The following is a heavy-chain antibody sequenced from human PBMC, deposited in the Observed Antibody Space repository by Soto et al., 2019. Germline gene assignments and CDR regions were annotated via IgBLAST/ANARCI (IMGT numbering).Heavy chain of an antibody. CDR3: ARELVPYYYYGMDV. CDR1: GGSISSGDYY. J-gene: IGHJ6*02. D-gene: IGHD3-10*02. V-gene: IGHV4-30-4*01. Sequence: ASETLSLTCTVSGGSISSGDYYWSWIRQPPGKGLEWIGYIYYSGSTYYNPSLKSRVTISVDTSKNQFSLKLSSVTAADTAVYYCARELVPYYYYGMDVWGQGTTVTVS. CDR2: IYYSGST.